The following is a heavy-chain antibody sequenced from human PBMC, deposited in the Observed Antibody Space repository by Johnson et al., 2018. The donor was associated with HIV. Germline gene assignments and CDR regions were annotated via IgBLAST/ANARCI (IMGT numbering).Heavy chain of an antibody. CDR2: INWNRGST. D-gene: IGHD4-17*01. Sequence: VQLVESGGGVVRPGGSLRLSCAASGFTFDDYGMSWVRQAPGKGLEWVSGINWNRGSTGYADSVKGRFTISRDNAKNSLYLQMNSLRAEDTALYYCAREGRMDYGAPRAAFDIWGQGTMVTVSS. CDR3: AREGRMDYGAPRAAFDI. CDR1: GFTFDDYG. J-gene: IGHJ3*02. V-gene: IGHV3-20*04.